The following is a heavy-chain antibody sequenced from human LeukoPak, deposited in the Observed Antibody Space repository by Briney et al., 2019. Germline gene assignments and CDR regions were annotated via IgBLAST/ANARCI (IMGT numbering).Heavy chain of an antibody. D-gene: IGHD6-19*01. Sequence: GGSLRLSCAASGFTFSTYTMNWVRQAPGKGLEWVSYISSSGTTIYYADSVKGRFTISRDNAKNSLYLQMNSLRAEDTAVYYRARDAYQYSSGWFFDYWGQGTLVTVSS. CDR3: ARDAYQYSSGWFFDY. J-gene: IGHJ4*02. V-gene: IGHV3-48*01. CDR1: GFTFSTYT. CDR2: ISSSGTTI.